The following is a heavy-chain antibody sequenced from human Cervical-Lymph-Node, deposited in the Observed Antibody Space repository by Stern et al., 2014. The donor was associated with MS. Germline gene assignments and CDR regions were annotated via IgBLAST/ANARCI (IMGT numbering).Heavy chain of an antibody. CDR1: GGTFSKFP. CDR2: IFTVFGTP. V-gene: IGHV1-69*01. D-gene: IGHD6-13*01. CDR3: ALSSETSDRWYSLGYDL. J-gene: IGHJ5*02. Sequence: VQLVQSGAEVTKPGSSVKVSCKASGGTFSKFPSSWVRQAPGQGLEWLGGIFTVFGTPTYAQEFRGMVTITADVSTSTVYMELSSLRSDDTAVYYCALSSETSDRWYSLGYDLWGQGTLVTVSS.